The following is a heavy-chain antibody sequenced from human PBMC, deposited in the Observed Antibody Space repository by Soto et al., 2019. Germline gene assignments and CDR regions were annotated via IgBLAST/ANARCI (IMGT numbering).Heavy chain of an antibody. CDR3: ARGRHSAGRSTTYFDY. J-gene: IGHJ4*02. V-gene: IGHV3-30*03. Sequence: GGSLRLSCAASGFTFSSYGMHWVRQAPGKGLEWVAVISYDGSNKYYADSVKGRFTISRDNSKNTLYLQMNSLRAEDTAVYYCARGRHSAGRSTTYFDYWGQGTLVTVSS. CDR1: GFTFSSYG. D-gene: IGHD1-1*01. CDR2: ISYDGSNK.